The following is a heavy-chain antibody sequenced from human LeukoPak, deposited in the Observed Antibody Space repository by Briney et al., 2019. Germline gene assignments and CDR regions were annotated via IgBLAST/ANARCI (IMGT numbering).Heavy chain of an antibody. D-gene: IGHD3-9*01. CDR3: AREGYDILTGPVPFDY. V-gene: IGHV3-7*01. J-gene: IGHJ4*02. CDR1: GFTFSSYW. Sequence: PGGSLRLSCAASGFTFSSYWMSWVRQAPGKGLEWVANIKQDGSEKYYVDSVKGRFTISRDNAKNSPYLQVNSLRAEDTAVYYCAREGYDILTGPVPFDYWGQGTLVTVSS. CDR2: IKQDGSEK.